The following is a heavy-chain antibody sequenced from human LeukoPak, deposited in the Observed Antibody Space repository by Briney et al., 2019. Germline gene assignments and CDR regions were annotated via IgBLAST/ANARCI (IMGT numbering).Heavy chain of an antibody. CDR3: AKPSYNSGWFIVS. J-gene: IGHJ5*02. Sequence: GGTLRFSCAASAFTFSTYAMAWVRKAPGKGLDLVSSISSTGDITYFADSVQGRFTISRDNSKNTLYLHMNSLRAEDTAVYSCAKPSYNSGWFIVSWGQGTLVTVSS. V-gene: IGHV3-23*01. CDR2: ISSTGDIT. CDR1: AFTFSTYA. D-gene: IGHD6-19*01.